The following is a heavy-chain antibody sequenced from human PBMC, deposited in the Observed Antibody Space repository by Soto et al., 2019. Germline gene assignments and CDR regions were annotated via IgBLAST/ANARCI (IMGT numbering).Heavy chain of an antibody. J-gene: IGHJ5*02. D-gene: IGHD3-10*01. CDR1: GGSIRTGGYI. CDR2: IDYSGST. CDR3: ARAHGSGSYAWFDP. Sequence: QVQLQESGPGLVKPSQTLSLNCTVSGGSIRTGGYIWTWIRQRPGTGLEWIGFIDYSGSTFYSPFLRSRATISVDMSKNEFSLRLSSVTAADTAVYYCARAHGSGSYAWFDPWGQGTLVTASS. V-gene: IGHV4-31*03.